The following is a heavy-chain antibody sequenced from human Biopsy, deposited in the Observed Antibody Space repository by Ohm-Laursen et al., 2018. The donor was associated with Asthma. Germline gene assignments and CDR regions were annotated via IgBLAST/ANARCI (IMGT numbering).Heavy chain of an antibody. V-gene: IGHV3-11*01. CDR2: ISSSGSTT. J-gene: IGHJ6*02. Sequence: SLRLSCAAPGFSFSDYYMTWMRQAPGKGLEWVSSISSSGSTTYPAESMKGRFTISRDNAQKSLFLQMGSLRAEDTAIYYCARVFESSEWGPFYHFGLDVWGQGTTVAVSS. CDR1: GFSFSDYY. D-gene: IGHD6-25*01. CDR3: ARVFESSEWGPFYHFGLDV.